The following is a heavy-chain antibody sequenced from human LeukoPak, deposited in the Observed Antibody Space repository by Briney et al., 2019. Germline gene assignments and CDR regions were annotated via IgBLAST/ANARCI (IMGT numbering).Heavy chain of an antibody. Sequence: PSETLSLTCSVSGGSISSSSYYWGWIRQPPGKGLEWIGIIYYSGSTYYNPSLKSRVTISVDTSKNQFSLKLSSVTAADTAVYYCARTYCSSTSCYWGLIDYWGQGTLVTVSS. V-gene: IGHV4-39*07. CDR1: GGSISSSSYY. CDR2: IYYSGST. CDR3: ARTYCSSTSCYWGLIDY. D-gene: IGHD2-2*01. J-gene: IGHJ4*02.